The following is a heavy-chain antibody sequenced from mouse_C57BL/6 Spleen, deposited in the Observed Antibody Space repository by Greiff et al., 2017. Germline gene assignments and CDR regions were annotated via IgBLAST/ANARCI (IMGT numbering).Heavy chain of an antibody. CDR2: LDPENGDT. D-gene: IGHD2-4*01. J-gene: IGHJ3*01. CDR3: TKGYDDYDSFFAY. CDR1: GFNIKDDY. Sequence: EVQLQQSGAELVRPGASVKLSCTASGFNIKDDYMHWVKQRPEQGLEWIGWLDPENGDTAYASKFQGKATITADTSSNTAYLQLSSLTSEDTAVYYCTKGYDDYDSFFAYWGQGTLVTVSA. V-gene: IGHV14-4*01.